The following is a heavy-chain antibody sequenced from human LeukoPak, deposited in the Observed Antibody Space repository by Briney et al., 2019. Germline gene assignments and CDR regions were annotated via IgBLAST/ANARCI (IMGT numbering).Heavy chain of an antibody. V-gene: IGHV3-74*01. CDR2: INTDGSST. Sequence: GGSLRLSCEASGFTFNNYWMHWVRQVPGEGLMWVAHINTDGSSTSYADSVRGRFTVSRDNAKNTLYLVMSSLRDEDTAVYYCARVTVSGWYTALDSWGQGTLVSVSS. CDR1: GFTFNNYW. CDR3: ARVTVSGWYTALDS. D-gene: IGHD6-19*01. J-gene: IGHJ4*02.